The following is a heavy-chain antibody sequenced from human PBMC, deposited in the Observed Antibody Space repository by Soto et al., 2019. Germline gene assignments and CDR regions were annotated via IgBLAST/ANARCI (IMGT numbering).Heavy chain of an antibody. D-gene: IGHD3-10*01. CDR2: ISSSSSYI. J-gene: IGHJ6*03. Sequence: EVQLVESGGGLVKPGGSLRLSCAASGFTFSSYSMNWVRQAPGKGLEWVSSISSSSSYIYYADSVKGRFTISRDNAKNSLYLQMNSLRAEDTAVYYCARSREHMVRGVYYYYYYMDVWGKGTTVTVSS. CDR3: ARSREHMVRGVYYYYYYMDV. CDR1: GFTFSSYS. V-gene: IGHV3-21*01.